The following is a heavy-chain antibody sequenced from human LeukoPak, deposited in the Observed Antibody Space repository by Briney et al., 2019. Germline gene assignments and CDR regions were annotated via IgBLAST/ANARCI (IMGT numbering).Heavy chain of an antibody. CDR3: AKVVSGHSSTRYYLDY. Sequence: GGSLRLSCAASGFTFSNYAMTWVRQAPGKGLEWVSSISGSDGSTYYADSVKGRFTISRDNSKNTLFVQMNSLRAEDTAVYFCAKVVSGHSSTRYYLDYWGQGTLVTVSS. V-gene: IGHV3-23*01. CDR1: GFTFSNYA. CDR2: ISGSDGST. D-gene: IGHD6-13*01. J-gene: IGHJ4*02.